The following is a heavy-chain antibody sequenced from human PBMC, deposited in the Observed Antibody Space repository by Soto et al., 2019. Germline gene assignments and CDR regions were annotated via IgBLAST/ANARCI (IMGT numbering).Heavy chain of an antibody. V-gene: IGHV2-5*02. CDR1: GFSLTTSGVG. Sequence: QITLNESGPTVVRPTEPLTLTCIFSGFSLTTSGVGVGWIRQSPGKAPEWLALIYWDDDKRYSASLKSRLTITKDTSKNQVVLTVSDLDPTDTATYYCAHRVLRTVFGLVTTTAIYFDFWGQGTPVAVSS. J-gene: IGHJ4*02. CDR2: IYWDDDK. D-gene: IGHD3-3*01. CDR3: AHRVLRTVFGLVTTTAIYFDF.